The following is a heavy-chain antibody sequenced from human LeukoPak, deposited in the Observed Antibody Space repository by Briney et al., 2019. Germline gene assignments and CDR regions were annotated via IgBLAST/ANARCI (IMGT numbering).Heavy chain of an antibody. V-gene: IGHV5-51*01. J-gene: IGHJ4*02. CDR1: GYQFATYW. Sequence: GESLKISCKGSGYQFATYWIGCGRQMPGKGLEWMGIIYPGDSDTRYSPSFQGQVTISADKSINTAYLQWTSLKASGTAMYYCARKYYFGSSTNLINTYFFDNWGQGTLVTVSS. CDR3: ARKYYFGSSTNLINTYFFDN. D-gene: IGHD3-22*01. CDR2: IYPGDSDT.